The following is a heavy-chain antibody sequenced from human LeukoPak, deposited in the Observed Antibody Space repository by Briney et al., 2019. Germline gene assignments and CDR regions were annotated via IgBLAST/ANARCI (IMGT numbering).Heavy chain of an antibody. V-gene: IGHV4-39*01. J-gene: IGHJ4*02. CDR1: GGSISSSSAY. CDR3: VSPRGFSYGYFDY. D-gene: IGHD5-18*01. Sequence: SETLSLTCTVSGGSISSSSAYWGWMRQPPGKGLEWIGSIYYSKNTYYNPSLKSRVTISADTTKNQFSVTLGSVSATDTAVYYCVSPRGFSYGYFDYWGQGTLVTVSS. CDR2: IYYSKNT.